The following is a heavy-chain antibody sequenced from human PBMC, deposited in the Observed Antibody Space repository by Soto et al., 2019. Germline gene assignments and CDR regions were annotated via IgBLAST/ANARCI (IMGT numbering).Heavy chain of an antibody. CDR1: GFSFSNYW. CDR2: VTPDGRST. Sequence: EVQLVESGGGLVQPGGSLRLFCAASGFSFSNYWVHWVRHAPGKGLVWVSRVTPDGRSTSYADSVKGRFTVSRDNAKNTVSLEMNSLRVEDTAVYYCTTLSSAVSYSAFDIWGQGTVIIVSS. D-gene: IGHD6-25*01. CDR3: TTLSSAVSYSAFDI. V-gene: IGHV3-74*01. J-gene: IGHJ3*02.